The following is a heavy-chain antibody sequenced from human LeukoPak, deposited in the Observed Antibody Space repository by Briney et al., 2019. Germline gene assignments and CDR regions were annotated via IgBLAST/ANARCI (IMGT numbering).Heavy chain of an antibody. CDR2: ISSSSSYI. J-gene: IGHJ3*02. Sequence: GGSLRLSCAASGFTFSSYSMNWVRQAPGKGLEWVSSISSSSSYIYYADSVKGRFTISRHNSKNTLYLQMNSLRAEDTAVYYCARGPVDTATAHPAFDIWGQGTMVTVSS. CDR3: ARGPVDTATAHPAFDI. CDR1: GFTFSSYS. D-gene: IGHD5-18*01. V-gene: IGHV3-21*04.